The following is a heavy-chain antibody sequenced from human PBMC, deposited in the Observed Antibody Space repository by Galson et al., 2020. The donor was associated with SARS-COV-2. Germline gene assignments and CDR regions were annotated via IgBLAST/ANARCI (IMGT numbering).Heavy chain of an antibody. Sequence: GESQKISCAASGITASSSYISWVHPAPGKGLEWVSLHSPNYNRIYAHSVKGRFTIARDNSRNTLFLQVNSLRAEDTAVYYCLKEGGTINQDCWAQGALVTVSS. V-gene: IGHV3-53*01. D-gene: IGHD2-8*01. J-gene: IGHJ4*02. CDR3: LKEGGTINQDC. CDR2: HSPNYNR. CDR1: GITASSSY.